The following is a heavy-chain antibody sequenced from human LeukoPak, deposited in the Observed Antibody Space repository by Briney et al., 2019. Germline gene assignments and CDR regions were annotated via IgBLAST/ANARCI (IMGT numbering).Heavy chain of an antibody. Sequence: ASVKVSCKAPGYPFNSYYMHWVRQAPGQGLEWMGIINPSGGSTAYAQKFQGRVTMTRDTSTSTVYMELSTLRSEDTAVYYCARDHGNSGWYRWFDPWGEGNLVTVSS. CDR1: GYPFNSYY. J-gene: IGHJ5*02. V-gene: IGHV1-46*02. CDR3: ARDHGNSGWYRWFDP. D-gene: IGHD6-19*01. CDR2: INPSGGST.